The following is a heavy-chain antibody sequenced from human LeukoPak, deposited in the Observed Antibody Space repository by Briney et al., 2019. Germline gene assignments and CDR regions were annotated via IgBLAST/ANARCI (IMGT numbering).Heavy chain of an antibody. D-gene: IGHD5-18*01. CDR1: GFTFSSYA. CDR2: ISGSGDVT. Sequence: GGSLRLSCAASGFTFSSYAMGWVRQAPGKGLEWVSVISGSGDVTYYADSVKGRFTISRDNSKNTLYLQMNSLRAEDTAVFYCAKGSTAGYYFDYWGQGALVTVSS. J-gene: IGHJ4*02. V-gene: IGHV3-23*01. CDR3: AKGSTAGYYFDY.